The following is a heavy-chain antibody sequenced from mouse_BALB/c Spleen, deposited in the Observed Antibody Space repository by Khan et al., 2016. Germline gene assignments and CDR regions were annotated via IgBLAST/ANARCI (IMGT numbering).Heavy chain of an antibody. CDR3: ARGTPFAS. V-gene: IGHV1-80*01. CDR1: GYAFSGYW. J-gene: IGHJ3*01. CDR2: IYPGDGDT. Sequence: QVQLQQSGAELVRPGSSVKISCKASGYAFSGYWMNWVKQRPGQGLEWIGQIYPGDGDTNYNGKFKGKAILTADKSSSTAYMQLSSLTSEDSAVYFCARGTPFASWGQGTLVTVSA. D-gene: IGHD2-14*01.